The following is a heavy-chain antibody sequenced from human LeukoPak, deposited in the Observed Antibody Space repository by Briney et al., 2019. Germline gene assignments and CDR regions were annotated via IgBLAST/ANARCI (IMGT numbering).Heavy chain of an antibody. CDR1: GFTFSSYG. J-gene: IGHJ4*02. CDR3: ANGGWGGAIDY. CDR2: ISGSGGNT. V-gene: IGHV3-23*01. D-gene: IGHD3-16*01. Sequence: PGGSLRLSCEASGFTFSSYGMSWVRQAPGKGLEWVSAISGSGGNTYYADSVKGRLTIYRDNSRNTLYLQMNSLRAEDTAVYFCANGGWGGAIDYWGQGTLVTVSS.